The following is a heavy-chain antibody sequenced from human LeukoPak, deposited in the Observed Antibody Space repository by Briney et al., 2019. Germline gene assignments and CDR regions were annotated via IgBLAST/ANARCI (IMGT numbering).Heavy chain of an antibody. CDR3: AKDFYDSSGYYWGDY. Sequence: GGSLRLSCAASGFTFSRYWIHWVRQAPGKGLEWVSRINPDGSTTTYADSVKGRFTISRDNSKSTLYLQMNSLRAEDTAVYYCAKDFYDSSGYYWGDYWGQGTLVTVSS. D-gene: IGHD3-22*01. CDR2: INPDGSTT. J-gene: IGHJ4*02. V-gene: IGHV3-74*01. CDR1: GFTFSRYW.